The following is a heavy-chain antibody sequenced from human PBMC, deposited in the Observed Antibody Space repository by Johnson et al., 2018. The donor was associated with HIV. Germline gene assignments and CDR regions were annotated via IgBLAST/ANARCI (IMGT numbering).Heavy chain of an antibody. CDR3: ARSQVAATSEGAFDI. D-gene: IGHD2-15*01. J-gene: IGHJ3*02. CDR2: IKSKTSGGTA. CDR1: GFTFSSYG. V-gene: IGHV3-15*01. Sequence: VQLVESGGDLVRPGGSLRLSCAASGFTFSSYGMHWVRQAPGKGLEWVGRIKSKTSGGTADYTAPLKGRFTISRDDSKNTLYLQMNRLRAEDTAVYYCARSQVAATSEGAFDIWGQGTMVTVSS.